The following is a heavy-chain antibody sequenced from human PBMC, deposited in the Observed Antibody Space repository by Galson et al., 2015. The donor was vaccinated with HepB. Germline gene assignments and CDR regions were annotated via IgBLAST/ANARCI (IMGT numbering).Heavy chain of an antibody. J-gene: IGHJ3*02. CDR3: ARVRECYDSSGYSQRRADAFDI. CDR1: GFTFGSYG. CDR2: IYYDESNN. Sequence: SLRLSCAASGFTFGSYGMHWVRQAPGTGLEWVAVIYYDESNNYYADSVKGRFTISRDNSKNTLYLQMNSLRAEDTAVYYCARVRECYDSSGYSQRRADAFDIWGQRTMVTVSS. D-gene: IGHD3-22*01. V-gene: IGHV3-33*01.